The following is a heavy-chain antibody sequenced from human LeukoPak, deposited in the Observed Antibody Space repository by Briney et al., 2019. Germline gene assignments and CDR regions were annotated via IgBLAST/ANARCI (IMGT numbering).Heavy chain of an antibody. Sequence: PGGSLRLSCAASGFTFSSYSMNWVRQAPGKGLEWVSSISSSSSYIYYADSVKGRFTISRDNAKNSLYLQMNSLRAEDTAVYYCARSTTDFWSGDFDPWGQGTLVTGSS. CDR3: ARSTTDFWSGDFDP. CDR2: ISSSSSYI. V-gene: IGHV3-21*01. D-gene: IGHD3-3*01. J-gene: IGHJ5*02. CDR1: GFTFSSYS.